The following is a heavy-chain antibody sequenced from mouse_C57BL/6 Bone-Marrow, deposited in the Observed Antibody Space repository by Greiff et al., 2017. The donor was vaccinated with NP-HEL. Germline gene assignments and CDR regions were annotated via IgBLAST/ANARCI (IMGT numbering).Heavy chain of an antibody. Sequence: DVKLQESGGDLVKPGGSLKLSCAASGFTFSSYGMSWVRQTPDKRLEWVATISSGGSYTYYPDSVKGRFTISRDNAKNTLYLQMSSLKSEDTAMYYCARRGSSYDYFDYWGQGTTLTVSS. CDR3: ARRGSSYDYFDY. V-gene: IGHV5-6*02. J-gene: IGHJ2*01. CDR2: ISSGGSYT. D-gene: IGHD1-1*01. CDR1: GFTFSSYG.